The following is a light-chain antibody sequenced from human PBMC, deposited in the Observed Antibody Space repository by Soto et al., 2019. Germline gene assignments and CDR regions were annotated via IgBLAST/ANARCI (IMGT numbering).Light chain of an antibody. CDR3: CSYAGSSTYV. CDR1: SSDVGSYNL. J-gene: IGLJ1*01. V-gene: IGLV2-23*02. CDR2: EVS. Sequence: QSALTQPASVSGSPGQSITISCTGTSSDVGSYNLVSWYQQHPGKAPKVMIYEVSKRPSGVPNRFSGSKSGNTASLTISGLQAEDEADYYCCSYAGSSTYVFGTVTKLTVL.